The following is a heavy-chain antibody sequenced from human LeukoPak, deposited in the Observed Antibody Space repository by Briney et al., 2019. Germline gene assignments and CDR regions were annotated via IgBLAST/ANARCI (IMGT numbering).Heavy chain of an antibody. D-gene: IGHD5-12*01. CDR2: TYYRSKWYN. V-gene: IGHV6-1*01. CDR3: ARDRVKVCFSGYDCFSVFDY. J-gene: IGHJ4*02. Sequence: SQTLSLTCAISGDSVSSNSAAWNWIRQSPSRGLEWLGRTYYRSKWYNDYAVSVKGRITINPDTSKNQFSLQLNSVTPEDTAVYYCARDRVKVCFSGYDCFSVFDYWGQGTLVTVSS. CDR1: GDSVSSNSAA.